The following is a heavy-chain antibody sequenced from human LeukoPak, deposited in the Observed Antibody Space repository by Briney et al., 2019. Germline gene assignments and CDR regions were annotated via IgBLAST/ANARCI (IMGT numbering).Heavy chain of an antibody. CDR1: GGSISSSSYY. Sequence: ASETLSLTCTVSGGSISSSSYYWGWIRQPPGKGLEWIGSIYYSGSTYYNPSLKSRVTISVDTSKNQFSLKLSSVTAADTAVYYCARFRTSSLDGMDVWGQGTTVTVSS. D-gene: IGHD3-10*01. CDR2: IYYSGST. V-gene: IGHV4-39*07. CDR3: ARFRTSSLDGMDV. J-gene: IGHJ6*02.